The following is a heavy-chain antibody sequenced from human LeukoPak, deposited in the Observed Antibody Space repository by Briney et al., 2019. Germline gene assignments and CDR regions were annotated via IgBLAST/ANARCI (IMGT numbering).Heavy chain of an antibody. CDR2: IYTSGST. V-gene: IGHV4-61*02. J-gene: IGHJ5*02. D-gene: IGHD6-13*01. Sequence: TSETLSLTCTVSGGSISSGSYYWSWIRQPAGKGLEWIGRIYTSGSTNYNPSLKSRVTISVDTSKNQFSLKLSSVTAADTAVYYCARLHRIAAAGSLGRASRVWFDPWGQGTLVTVSS. CDR3: ARLHRIAAAGSLGRASRVWFDP. CDR1: GGSISSGSYY.